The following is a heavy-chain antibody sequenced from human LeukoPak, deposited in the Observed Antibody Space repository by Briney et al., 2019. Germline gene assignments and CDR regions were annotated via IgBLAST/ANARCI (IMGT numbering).Heavy chain of an antibody. J-gene: IGHJ4*02. CDR3: ARQGYADFSSRPFDY. D-gene: IGHD4-17*01. CDR2: VYYSGNT. CDR1: GFTFSNYA. V-gene: IGHV4-39*01. Sequence: PGGSLRLSCAASGFTFSNYAMNWIRQPPGKGLEWIGSVYYSGNTYYNPSLKSRVTISVDTSKNQFSLKLRSVTAADTAMYYCARQGYADFSSRPFDYWGQGTLVTVSS.